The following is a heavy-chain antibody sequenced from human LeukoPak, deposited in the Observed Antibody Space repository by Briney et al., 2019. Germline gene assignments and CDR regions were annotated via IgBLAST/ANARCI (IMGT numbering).Heavy chain of an antibody. D-gene: IGHD3-10*01. J-gene: IGHJ4*02. CDR2: IY. CDR3: ARVTLFRGAQIDS. Sequence: SQTLSLTCTVSGASISSGDYLWSWIRQPPGMGLEWIGNIYCRVTISIDTSKNQFSLNLSTMTAADTAVYFCARVTLFRGAQIDSWGQGTLVTVSS. V-gene: IGHV4-30-4*01. CDR1: GASISSGDYL.